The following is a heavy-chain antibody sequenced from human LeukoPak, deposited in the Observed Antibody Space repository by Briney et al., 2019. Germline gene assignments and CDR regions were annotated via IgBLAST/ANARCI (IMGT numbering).Heavy chain of an antibody. CDR3: ARDKVTY. J-gene: IGHJ4*02. Sequence: GGSLRLSCAASGFTFSSYSMNWVRQAPGKGLEWVAHINKDGSEIYYVDSVKGRFTISRDNAKNSLSLQMNSLRVEDTAVYYCARDKVTYWGQGTLVTVSS. CDR1: GFTFSSYS. V-gene: IGHV3-7*01. CDR2: INKDGSEI.